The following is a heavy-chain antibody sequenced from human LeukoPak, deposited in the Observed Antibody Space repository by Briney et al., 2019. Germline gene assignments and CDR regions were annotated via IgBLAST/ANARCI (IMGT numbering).Heavy chain of an antibody. CDR1: GGSISSSSYY. CDR2: IYYSGSI. J-gene: IGHJ5*02. CDR3: ARVPGYYGSSP. Sequence: PSETLSLTCTVSGGSISSSSYYWGWIRQPPGKGLEWIGSIYYSGSINYNPSPKSRVTISVDTSKNQFSLKLSSVTAADTAVYYCARVPGYYGSSPWGQGTLVTVSS. D-gene: IGHD3-10*01. V-gene: IGHV4-39*07.